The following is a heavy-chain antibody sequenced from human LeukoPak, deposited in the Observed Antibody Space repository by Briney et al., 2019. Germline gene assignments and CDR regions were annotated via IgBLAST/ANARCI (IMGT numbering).Heavy chain of an antibody. CDR1: GYSFSTYW. V-gene: IGHV5-51*01. Sequence: GESLKISCKGSGYSFSTYWLVWVRQMPGKGLEWMGVIYPGDSDTRYSPSFQGQVTISADKSISTAYLQWSSLKASDTAMYYCASFVRTGLPYYFDYWGQGALVTVSS. CDR3: ASFVRTGLPYYFDY. D-gene: IGHD3/OR15-3a*01. CDR2: IYPGDSDT. J-gene: IGHJ4*02.